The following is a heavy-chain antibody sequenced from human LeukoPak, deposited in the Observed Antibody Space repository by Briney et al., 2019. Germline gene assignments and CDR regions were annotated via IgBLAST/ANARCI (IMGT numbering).Heavy chain of an antibody. CDR2: IYISGST. CDR3: ARHLVRVRYSGYASGIDY. D-gene: IGHD5-12*01. J-gene: IGHJ4*02. CDR1: GYSISSGYY. V-gene: IGHV4-38-2*02. Sequence: SETLSLTCTVSGYSISSGYYWGWIRQPPGKGLEWIGRIYISGSTNYNPSLKSRVTMSVDTSKNQFSLKLSSVTAADTAVYYCARHLVRVRYSGYASGIDYWGQGTLVTVSS.